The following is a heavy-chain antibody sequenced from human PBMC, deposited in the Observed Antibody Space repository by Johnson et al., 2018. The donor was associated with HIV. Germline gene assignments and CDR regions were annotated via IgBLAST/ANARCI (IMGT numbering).Heavy chain of an antibody. CDR3: ARDFRSVVANDAFDI. CDR1: GFTFSSYW. Sequence: VQLVESGGGLVQPGGSLRLSCAASGFTFSSYWMSWVRQAPGKGLEWVANIKQDGSEKYYVDSVKGRFTISRDNAKNSLYLQMNSLRAEDTAVYYCARDFRSVVANDAFDIWGQGTMVTVSS. J-gene: IGHJ3*02. V-gene: IGHV3-7*01. D-gene: IGHD2-15*01. CDR2: IKQDGSEK.